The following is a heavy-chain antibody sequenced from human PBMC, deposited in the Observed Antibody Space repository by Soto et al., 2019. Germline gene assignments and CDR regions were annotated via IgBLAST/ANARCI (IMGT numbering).Heavy chain of an antibody. V-gene: IGHV4-34*01. D-gene: IGHD3-10*01. J-gene: IGHJ6*03. CDR1: GGSFSGYY. Sequence: XETLSLTCAVYGGSFSGYYWSWIRQPPGKGLEWIGEINHSGSTNYNPSLKSRVTISVDTSKNQFSLKLSSVTAADTALYYCARGGGHSYYLAVWGKGTTVTVSS. CDR2: INHSGST. CDR3: ARGGGHSYYLAV.